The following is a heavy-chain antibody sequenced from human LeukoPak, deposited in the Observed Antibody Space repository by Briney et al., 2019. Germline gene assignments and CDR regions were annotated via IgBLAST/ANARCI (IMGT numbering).Heavy chain of an antibody. D-gene: IGHD6-19*01. CDR1: GFTFSSYA. V-gene: IGHV3-30*04. CDR3: ARGRWLVMYYFDY. J-gene: IGHJ4*02. Sequence: GGSLRLSCAASGFTFSSYAMHWVRQAPGKGLEWVAVISYDGSNKYYADSVKGRFTISRDNSKNTLYLQMNSLRAEDTAVYYCARGRWLVMYYFDYWGQGTLVTVSS. CDR2: ISYDGSNK.